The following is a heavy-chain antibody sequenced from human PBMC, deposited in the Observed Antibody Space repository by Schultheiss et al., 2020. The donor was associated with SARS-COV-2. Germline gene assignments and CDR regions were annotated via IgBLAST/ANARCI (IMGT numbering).Heavy chain of an antibody. V-gene: IGHV3-48*01. CDR2: ISSSGSTI. D-gene: IGHD3-3*01. CDR3: ARALSGTIFGVVRPFDY. J-gene: IGHJ4*02. Sequence: GGSLRLSCAASGFTFSSYAMSWVRQAPGKGLEWVSYISSSGSTIYYADSVKGRFTISRDNAKNSLYLQMNSLRAEDTAVYYCARALSGTIFGVVRPFDYWGQGTLVTVSS. CDR1: GFTFSSYA.